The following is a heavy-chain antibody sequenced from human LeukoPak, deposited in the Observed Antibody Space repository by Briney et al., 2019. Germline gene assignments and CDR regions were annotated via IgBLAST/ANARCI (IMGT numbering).Heavy chain of an antibody. CDR3: ARVSIVGVVSLEY. Sequence: PGGSLRPSCAASGFTFSSYEMNWVRQPPGKGLECVSYISSSGSTIYYADSVKGRFTISRDNAKNSPYLQMNSLTAEDTAVYYCARVSIVGVVSLEYWGQGTLVTVSS. J-gene: IGHJ4*02. CDR1: GFTFSSYE. V-gene: IGHV3-48*03. D-gene: IGHD3-3*01. CDR2: ISSSGSTI.